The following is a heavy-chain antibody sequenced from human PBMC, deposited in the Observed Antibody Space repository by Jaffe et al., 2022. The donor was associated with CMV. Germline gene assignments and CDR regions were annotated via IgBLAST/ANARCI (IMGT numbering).Heavy chain of an antibody. Sequence: QVQLVESGGGVVQPGRSLRLSCAASGFTFSSYGMHWVRQAPGKGLEWVAVISYDGSNKYYADSVKGRFTISRDNSKNTLYLQMNSLRAEDTAVYYCAKNDILTGYYGGMDVWGQGTTVTVSS. D-gene: IGHD3-9*01. CDR1: GFTFSSYG. CDR2: ISYDGSNK. J-gene: IGHJ6*02. CDR3: AKNDILTGYYGGMDV. V-gene: IGHV3-30*18.